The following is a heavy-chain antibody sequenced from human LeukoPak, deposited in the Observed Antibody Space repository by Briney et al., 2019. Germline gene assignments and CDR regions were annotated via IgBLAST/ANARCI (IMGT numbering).Heavy chain of an antibody. J-gene: IGHJ4*02. CDR3: AREYSSSSFDY. CDR2: INPNSGGT. D-gene: IGHD6-6*01. Sequence: ASVKVCCKASGYTFTGYYMHWVRQAPGQGLEWMGWINPNSGGTNYAQKFQGRVTTTRDTSISTAYMELSRLRSDDTAVYYCAREYSSSSFDYWGQGTLVTVSS. V-gene: IGHV1-2*02. CDR1: GYTFTGYY.